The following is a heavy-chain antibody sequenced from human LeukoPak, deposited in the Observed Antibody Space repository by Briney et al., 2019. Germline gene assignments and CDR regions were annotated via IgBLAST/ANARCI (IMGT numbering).Heavy chain of an antibody. D-gene: IGHD3-3*01. CDR1: GGTFSSYA. V-gene: IGHV1-69*11. CDR2: IIPILGTA. J-gene: IGHJ4*02. Sequence: ASVKVSCKASGGTFSSYAISWVRQAPGQGLEWMGRIIPILGTANYAQKFQGRVTITTDESTSTAYMELSSLRSEDTAVYYCARADYDFWSGYYGFDYWGQGTLVTVSS. CDR3: ARADYDFWSGYYGFDY.